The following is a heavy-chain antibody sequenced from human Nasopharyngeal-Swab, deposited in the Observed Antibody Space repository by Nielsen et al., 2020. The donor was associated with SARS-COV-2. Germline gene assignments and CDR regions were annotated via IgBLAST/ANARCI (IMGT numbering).Heavy chain of an antibody. CDR1: GSASSGNW. CDR3: ASQLGHPDS. D-gene: IGHD2-2*01. J-gene: IGHJ4*02. CDR2: FNFDGSAR. Sequence: GESLKISCAASGSASSGNWMHWVRQVPGTQPVWLSSFNFDGSARGYAEFVKGRFTISRDNAKNTLFLQMHSLRADDTAIYYCASQLGHPDSWGQGTLVTVSS. V-gene: IGHV3-74*01.